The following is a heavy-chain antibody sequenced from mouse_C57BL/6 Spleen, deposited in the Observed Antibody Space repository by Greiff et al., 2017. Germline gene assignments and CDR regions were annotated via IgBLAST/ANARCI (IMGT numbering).Heavy chain of an antibody. D-gene: IGHD2-4*01. V-gene: IGHV5-4*01. Sequence: EVHLVESGGGLVKPGGSLKLSCAASGFTFSSYAMSWVRQTPEKRLEWVATISDGGSYTYYPDNVKGRFTISRDNAKNNLYLQMSHLKSEDTAMYYCARDQGDDYDSWFAYWGQGTLVTVSA. CDR1: GFTFSSYA. J-gene: IGHJ3*01. CDR3: ARDQGDDYDSWFAY. CDR2: ISDGGSYT.